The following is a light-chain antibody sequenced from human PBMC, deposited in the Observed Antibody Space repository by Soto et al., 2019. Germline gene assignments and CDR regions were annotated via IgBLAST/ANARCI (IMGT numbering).Light chain of an antibody. CDR2: AAS. V-gene: IGKV1-39*01. Sequence: DIQMTQSPSSLSASVGDRVTITCRASQSISSYLKWYQQKPGKAPKLLIYAASSLQSGVPSRFSGSGSATDFTLTISSLEPEEFATYYWQQSYSTPPTFGQGTKVEIK. CDR3: QQSYSTPPT. J-gene: IGKJ1*01. CDR1: QSISSY.